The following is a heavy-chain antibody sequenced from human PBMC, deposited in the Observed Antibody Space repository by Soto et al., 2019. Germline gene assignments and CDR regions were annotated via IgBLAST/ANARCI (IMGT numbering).Heavy chain of an antibody. Sequence: SETLSLTCTVSGGSISSYYWSWIRQPPGKGLEWIGYIYYSGSTNYNPSLKSRVTISVDTSKSQFSLKLSSVTAADTAVYYCARDARSGYYPTNWFDPWGQGTLVTVSS. J-gene: IGHJ5*02. CDR2: IYYSGST. CDR3: ARDARSGYYPTNWFDP. D-gene: IGHD3-22*01. CDR1: GGSISSYY. V-gene: IGHV4-59*01.